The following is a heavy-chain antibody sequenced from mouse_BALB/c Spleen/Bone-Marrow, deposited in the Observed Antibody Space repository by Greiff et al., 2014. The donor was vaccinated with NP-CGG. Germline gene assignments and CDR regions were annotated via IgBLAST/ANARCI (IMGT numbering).Heavy chain of an antibody. J-gene: IGHJ3*01. V-gene: IGHV5-6*01. CDR3: ARPFTTVVATVFAY. CDR1: GFTFRGFG. Sequence: VQLKQSGGDLVKPGGSLELSCAASGFTFRGFGMSWVRQSPDKRLGWVATIGVGGTYTYYPDSVKGRFTISRDNAKNTLYLRMSSLKSEDTAMYYCARPFTTVVATVFAYWGQGTLVTVSA. CDR2: IGVGGTYT. D-gene: IGHD1-1*01.